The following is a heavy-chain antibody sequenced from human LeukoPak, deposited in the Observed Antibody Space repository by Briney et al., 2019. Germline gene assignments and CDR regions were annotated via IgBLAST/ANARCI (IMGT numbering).Heavy chain of an antibody. V-gene: IGHV3-23*01. J-gene: IGHJ2*01. CDR3: AKDLYCSSTSCLPRYFDL. Sequence: GGSLSLSCAASGFTFSSYAMSWVRQAPGKGLEWVSDISGSGGTTYYADSVRGRFTVSRDNSKNTLYLQMNSLRAEDTAVYYCAKDLYCSSTSCLPRYFDLWGRGTLVTVSS. CDR1: GFTFSSYA. CDR2: ISGSGGTT. D-gene: IGHD2-2*01.